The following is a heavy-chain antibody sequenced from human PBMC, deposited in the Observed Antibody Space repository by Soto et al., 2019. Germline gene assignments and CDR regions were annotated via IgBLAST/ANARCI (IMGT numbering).Heavy chain of an antibody. CDR2: INHIGRT. J-gene: IGHJ6*01. CDR1: GGSFSGYY. D-gene: IGHD2-15*01. Sequence: SETLSLTCDVYGGSFSGYYWTWIRQPPGKGLEWIGEINHIGRTNYNPSLKSRVTIVLDTSKNQFSLKLTSVTAADTAVYYCLMVTFCAMDVWGEVTTVTGS. CDR3: LMVTFCAMDV. V-gene: IGHV4-34*01.